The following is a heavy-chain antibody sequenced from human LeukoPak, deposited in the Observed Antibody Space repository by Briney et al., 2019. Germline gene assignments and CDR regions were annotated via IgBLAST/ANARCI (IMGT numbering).Heavy chain of an antibody. CDR3: ARGRPDIVVVPAAIYY. CDR1: GGSFSGYY. J-gene: IGHJ4*02. CDR2: INHSGST. D-gene: IGHD2-2*01. Sequence: ASETLSLTCAVYGGSFSGYYWSWIRQPPGKGLEWIGEINHSGSTNYNPSLNSRVTMSVDTSKNQFSLKLRSATAAGTAVYYCARGRPDIVVVPAAIYYWGQGTLVTVSS. V-gene: IGHV4-34*01.